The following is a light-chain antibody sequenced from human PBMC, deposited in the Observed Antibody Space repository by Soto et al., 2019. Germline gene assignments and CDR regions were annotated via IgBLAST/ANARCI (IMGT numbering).Light chain of an antibody. V-gene: IGKV1-5*01. Sequence: IPMNQSPSTVSASVGDRVTIHCRASQNIDDYLAWYQQKPGKAPKLLIYDASNLQSGVPSRFSGSGSGTEFTLIISSLQPDDFATYYCQQYNSYSTFGQGTRLAI. CDR2: DAS. CDR1: QNIDDY. CDR3: QQYNSYST. J-gene: IGKJ5*01.